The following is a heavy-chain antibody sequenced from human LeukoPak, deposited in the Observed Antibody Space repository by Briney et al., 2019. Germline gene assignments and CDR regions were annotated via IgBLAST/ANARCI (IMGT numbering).Heavy chain of an antibody. CDR2: ISISSVDS. J-gene: IGHJ5*02. Sequence: GGSLRLSCAASGFTFVTYAMSWVRQAPGKGLEWVGGISISSVDSYYADSVKGRFSISRDDSKNTLYLQMGRLTGEDTAVYYCAKDRELLFAHCWFDLWAREPWSPSP. CDR1: GFTFVTYA. CDR3: AKDRELLFAHCWFDL. V-gene: IGHV3-23*01. D-gene: IGHD3-10*01.